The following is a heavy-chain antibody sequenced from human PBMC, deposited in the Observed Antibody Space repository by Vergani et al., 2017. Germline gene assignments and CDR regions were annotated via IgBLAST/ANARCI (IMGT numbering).Heavy chain of an antibody. J-gene: IGHJ4*02. CDR3: ARDGSYSSGRMPW. V-gene: IGHV1-18*01. Sequence: QAPLVQSGAEVKKPGASVKVSCKTSGYVFSDFGFSWVRQAPGQGLEWMGWISAFTGDTNYAQKFQGRVTMTTDRSTSTAYMELRSLRSDDTAVYYCARDGSYSSGRMPWWGQGTLVTVSS. CDR2: ISAFTGDT. D-gene: IGHD2-15*01. CDR1: GYVFSDFG.